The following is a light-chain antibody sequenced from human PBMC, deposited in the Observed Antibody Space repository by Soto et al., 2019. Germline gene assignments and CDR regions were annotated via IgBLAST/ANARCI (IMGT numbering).Light chain of an antibody. CDR3: QQYGSSVT. CDR1: QSVYNNY. V-gene: IGKV3-20*01. Sequence: EIVLTQSPGSLSLSPGERATLSCRASQSVYNNYIACYQHSPGQAPRVLIDGASTRATGTPDMISGSWCGTDFPLTITRLEHDDSALYYCQQYGSSVTFGGGTKVE. J-gene: IGKJ4*01. CDR2: GAS.